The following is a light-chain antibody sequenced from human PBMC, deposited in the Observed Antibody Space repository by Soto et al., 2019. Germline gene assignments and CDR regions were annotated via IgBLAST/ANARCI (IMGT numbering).Light chain of an antibody. J-gene: IGKJ1*01. CDR2: GAS. V-gene: IGKV3D-15*01. CDR3: QQYNNWPQT. Sequence: EIVLTQSPATLSVSPGERATLSCRASQSVSSGLAWYQQKPGQPPRLLIYGASNRATGIPDRFSGSGSGTDFTLTISSLQSEDFAVYYCQQYNNWPQTFGQGTMV. CDR1: QSVSSG.